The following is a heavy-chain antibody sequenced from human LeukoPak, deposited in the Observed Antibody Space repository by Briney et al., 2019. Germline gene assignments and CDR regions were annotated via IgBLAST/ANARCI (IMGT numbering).Heavy chain of an antibody. Sequence: GGSLRLSCAASGFTFSSYGMHWVRQAPGKGLEWVAFIRYDGSNKYYADSVKGRFTIYRDNSKSTLYLQMNSLRPEDTAVYYCAKGGSNNWSFDNWGQGTLVTVSS. V-gene: IGHV3-30*02. CDR3: AKGGSNNWSFDN. D-gene: IGHD1-1*01. CDR2: IRYDGSNK. CDR1: GFTFSSYG. J-gene: IGHJ4*02.